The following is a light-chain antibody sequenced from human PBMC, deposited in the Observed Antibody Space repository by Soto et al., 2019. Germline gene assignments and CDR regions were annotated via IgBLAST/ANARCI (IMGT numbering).Light chain of an antibody. CDR1: QSVSSSY. J-gene: IGKJ2*01. CDR3: QQYGSSPRT. V-gene: IGKV3-20*01. CDR2: GAS. Sequence: EIVLTQSPGTLSLSLGERATLSCRASQSVSSSYLAWYQQKPGQAPRLLIYGASSRATGIPDRFSGSGSGTDFTLTISRLEPEDFAVYYCQQYGSSPRTFGKGTKLEIK.